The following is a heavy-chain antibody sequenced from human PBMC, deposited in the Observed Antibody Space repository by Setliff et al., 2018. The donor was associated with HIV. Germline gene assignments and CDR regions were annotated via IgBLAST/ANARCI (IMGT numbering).Heavy chain of an antibody. V-gene: IGHV4-59*11. J-gene: IGHJ4*02. CDR3: AKGAGFYGDYTFDH. Sequence: LSLTCTVSGPSINIHYWSWIRQSPGKAFEWIGYIYSTGSTNYNPSLRSRVTISMVASRNQFSLKVTSVTAADTAVYYCAKGAGFYGDYTFDHWGQGRQVTVS. CDR1: GPSINIHY. D-gene: IGHD4-17*01. CDR2: IYSTGST.